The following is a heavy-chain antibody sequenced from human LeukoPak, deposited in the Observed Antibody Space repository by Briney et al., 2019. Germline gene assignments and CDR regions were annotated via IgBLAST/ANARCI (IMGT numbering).Heavy chain of an antibody. D-gene: IGHD1-1*01. J-gene: IGHJ4*02. CDR1: GGSVSGGNYY. CDR2: IHYSGST. V-gene: IGHV4-61*01. CDR3: ARTGSTGGY. Sequence: SETLSLTCTVSGGSVSGGNYYCSWIRHSPGKGLEWIGYIHYSGSTVYNPSLKSRVTMSIDTSKNQFSLNLSSVTAADTAVYYCARTGSTGGYWGQGTLVTFSS.